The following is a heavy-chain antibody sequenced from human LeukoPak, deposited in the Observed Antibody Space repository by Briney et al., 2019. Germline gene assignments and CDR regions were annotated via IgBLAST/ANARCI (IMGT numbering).Heavy chain of an antibody. CDR3: ARVVAVTGTPVYYMDV. D-gene: IGHD6-19*01. CDR1: GYMFTFYY. CDR2: INPNSGGT. V-gene: IGHV1-2*02. J-gene: IGHJ6*03. Sequence: ASATVSFTSSGYMFTFYYMHWVRQAPAQGLGRMGLINPNSGGTNYAQKFQGRVTITRDTSISTAYMDLNRLRSDDTAVYYCARVVAVTGTPVYYMDVWGKGTTVTVSS.